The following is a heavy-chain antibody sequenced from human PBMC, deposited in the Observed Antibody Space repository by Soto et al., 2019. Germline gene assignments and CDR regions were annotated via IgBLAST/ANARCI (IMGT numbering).Heavy chain of an antibody. Sequence: QVQLVQSGAEVKKPGASVKVSCKASGYTFTSYGISWVRQAPGQGREWMGWISAYNGNTNYAQKLQGRVTMTTDTATSTAYMELRSLRSDDTAVYYCARDLGDILTGYPDDYWGQGTLVTVSS. CDR3: ARDLGDILTGYPDDY. CDR1: GYTFTSYG. CDR2: ISAYNGNT. J-gene: IGHJ4*02. D-gene: IGHD3-9*01. V-gene: IGHV1-18*04.